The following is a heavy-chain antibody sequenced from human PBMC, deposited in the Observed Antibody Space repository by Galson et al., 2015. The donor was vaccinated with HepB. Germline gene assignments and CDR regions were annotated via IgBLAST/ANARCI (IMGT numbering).Heavy chain of an antibody. CDR2: IIPIFGTA. CDR1: GGTFSSYA. D-gene: IGHD2-2*02. J-gene: IGHJ3*02. CDR3: ARGGYCSSTSCYTFSVSFGAFDI. Sequence: SVKVSCKASGGTFSSYAISWVRQAPGQGLEWMGGIIPIFGTANYAQKFQGRVTITADESTSTACMELSSLRSEDTAVYYCARGGYCSSTSCYTFSVSFGAFDIWGQGTMVTVSS. V-gene: IGHV1-69*13.